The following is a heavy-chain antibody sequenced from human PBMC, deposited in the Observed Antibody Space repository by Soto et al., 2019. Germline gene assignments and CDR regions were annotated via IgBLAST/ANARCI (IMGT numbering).Heavy chain of an antibody. D-gene: IGHD3-10*01. CDR3: APRVTMVRGAYFDY. V-gene: IGHV4-34*01. J-gene: IGHJ4*02. CDR2: INHSGST. Sequence: SETLSLTCAVYGGSFSGYYWSWIRQPPGKGLEWIGEINHSGSTNYNPSLKSRVTISIDTSKNQFSLKLSSVTAADTAMYYCAPRVTMVRGAYFDYWGQGTLATVSS. CDR1: GGSFSGYY.